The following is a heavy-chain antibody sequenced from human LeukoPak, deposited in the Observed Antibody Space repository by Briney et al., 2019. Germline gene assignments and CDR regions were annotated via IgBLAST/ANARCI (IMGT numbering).Heavy chain of an antibody. D-gene: IGHD2-21*02. V-gene: IGHV3-30*02. CDR1: GLTLSSYG. CDR2: IRKDGSII. Sequence: ESSLTLSCVPSGLTLSSYGMHWIRQAPGRGREWVAFIRKDGSIIYHADCVKGRFPISRDNSKNTVDLQMNSLRGEHTCVYFCGKDKDTPATAEPPRGYLESWGQGTLVTVSS. J-gene: IGHJ4*02. CDR3: GKDKDTPATAEPPRGYLES.